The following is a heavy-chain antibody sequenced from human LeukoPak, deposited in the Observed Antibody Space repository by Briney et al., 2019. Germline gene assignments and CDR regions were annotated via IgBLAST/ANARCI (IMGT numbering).Heavy chain of an antibody. V-gene: IGHV3-21*01. CDR2: ISSSSSYI. CDR1: GFTFSSYS. D-gene: IGHD3-3*01. J-gene: IGHJ4*02. CDR3: ARDPEIFGVVTTSRPGDY. Sequence: GGSLRLSCSASGFTFSSYSMNWVRQAPGKGLEWVSSISSSSSYIYYADSVKGRFTISRDNAKNSLYLQMNSLRAEDTAVYYCARDPEIFGVVTTSRPGDYWGQGTLVTVSS.